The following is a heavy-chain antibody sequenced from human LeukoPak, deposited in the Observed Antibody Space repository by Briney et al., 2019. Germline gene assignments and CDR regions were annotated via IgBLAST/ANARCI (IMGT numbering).Heavy chain of an antibody. CDR2: INPNSGGT. D-gene: IGHD3-22*01. V-gene: IGHV1-2*06. Sequence: GASVKVSCKASGYTFTGYYMRWVRQAPGQGLEWMGRINPNSGGTNYAQKFQGRVTMTRDTSISTAYMELSRLRSDDTAVYYCARGAHYYDSSGRIDYWGQGTLDTVSS. J-gene: IGHJ4*02. CDR3: ARGAHYYDSSGRIDY. CDR1: GYTFTGYY.